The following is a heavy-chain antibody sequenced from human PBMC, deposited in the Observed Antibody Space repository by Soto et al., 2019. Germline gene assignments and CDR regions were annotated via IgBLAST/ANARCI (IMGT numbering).Heavy chain of an antibody. CDR2: IGSSGGYI. V-gene: IGHV3-21*01. J-gene: IGHJ6*02. CDR1: GFIFSDFS. D-gene: IGHD2-2*01. CDR3: AREKKHQSLGVRFGMDV. Sequence: PGGSLRLSCAVSGFIFSDFSMNWVRQAPGKGLEWVASIGSSGGYIFYADSVKGRFTISRDNAKKSLDLQINSLRAEDTAVYYCAREKKHQSLGVRFGMDVWGQGTTVTVSS.